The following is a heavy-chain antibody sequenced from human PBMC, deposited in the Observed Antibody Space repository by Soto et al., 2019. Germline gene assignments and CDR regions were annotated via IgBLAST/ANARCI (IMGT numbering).Heavy chain of an antibody. V-gene: IGHV3-33*01. J-gene: IGHJ4*02. CDR3: ARDQTDSGGYSDS. D-gene: IGHD3-22*01. CDR1: GFTFSDYG. CDR2: IWNDGSNE. Sequence: PGGSLRLSCEASGFTFSDYGIHWARQAPGKGLEWVAIIWNDGSNEYYADSVKGRFTISRDNSKNTVYLQVSNLRAEDTAVYFCARDQTDSGGYSDSWGQGTLVTVSS.